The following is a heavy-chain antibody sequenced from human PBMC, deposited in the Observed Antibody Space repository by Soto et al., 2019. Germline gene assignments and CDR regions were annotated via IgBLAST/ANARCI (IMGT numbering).Heavy chain of an antibody. J-gene: IGHJ2*01. CDR1: GFTFSSYA. D-gene: IGHD4-4*01. CDR3: ARHLWRNDYNWGYFAL. V-gene: IGHV3-30-3*01. Sequence: QVQLVESGGGVVQPGRSLRLSCAASGFTFSSYAMHWVRQAPGKGLEWVAVISYDGSNKYYADSVKGRFTISRDNSKNTLYLQMNRLRAEDTTVYYCARHLWRNDYNWGYFALGGRGTLVTVPS. CDR2: ISYDGSNK.